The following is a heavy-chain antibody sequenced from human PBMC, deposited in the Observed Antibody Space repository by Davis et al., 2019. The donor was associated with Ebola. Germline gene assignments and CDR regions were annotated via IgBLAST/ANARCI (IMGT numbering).Heavy chain of an antibody. CDR2: IYTDGSTT. V-gene: IGHV3-74*01. CDR3: ARDVGGRAGY. Sequence: PGGSLRPSCVVSELTFRSYWSHWVRQAPGKGLEWVSRIYTDGSTTNYADSVRGRFTISRDNAKNTLFLQMNSLRADDTAVYYCARDVGGRAGYWGQGTLVTVSS. J-gene: IGHJ4*02. CDR1: ELTFRSYW.